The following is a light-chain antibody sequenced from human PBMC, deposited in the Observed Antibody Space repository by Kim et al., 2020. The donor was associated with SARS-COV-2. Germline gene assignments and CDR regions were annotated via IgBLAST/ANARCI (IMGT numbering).Light chain of an antibody. J-gene: IGKJ3*01. CDR1: RDIGNS. CDR3: QEYSHVPLI. V-gene: IGKV1-33*01. CDR2: DAS. Sequence: DRVTITCQASRDIGNSLIWYQQKSGEAPKLLIDDASTLATGVPSRFSGSGSGTDFTLTISDLQAEDVAVYYCQEYSHVPLIFGPGTKVDIK.